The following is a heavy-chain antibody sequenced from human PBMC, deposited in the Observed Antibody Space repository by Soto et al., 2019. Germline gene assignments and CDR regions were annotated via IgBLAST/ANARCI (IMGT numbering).Heavy chain of an antibody. D-gene: IGHD3-10*01. CDR2: ISAYNDNT. V-gene: IGHV1-18*01. J-gene: IGHJ5*02. CDR1: GYTFTSYG. Sequence: GASVKVSCKASGYTFTSYGISWVRQAPGQGLEWMGWISAYNDNTNYAQKLQGRVTMTTDTSTSTAYMELRSLRSDDTAVYYCARDRNYYGSGSYYRTRTDNWFDPWGQGTLVTVSS. CDR3: ARDRNYYGSGSYYRTRTDNWFDP.